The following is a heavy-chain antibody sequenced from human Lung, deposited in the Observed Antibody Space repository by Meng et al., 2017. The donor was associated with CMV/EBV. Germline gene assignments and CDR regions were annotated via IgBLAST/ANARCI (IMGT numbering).Heavy chain of an antibody. Sequence: KWSRQAPRKGLEWIGESNHRGRANYKQTLKSRVTITGDTSRNEFSLNLKSVTAADTAVYYCARGASYTRIVVTATRADYFNHWGQGTLVTVSS. CDR2: SNHRGRA. V-gene: IGHV4-34*01. CDR3: ARGASYTRIVVTATRADYFNH. J-gene: IGHJ1*01. D-gene: IGHD2-21*02.